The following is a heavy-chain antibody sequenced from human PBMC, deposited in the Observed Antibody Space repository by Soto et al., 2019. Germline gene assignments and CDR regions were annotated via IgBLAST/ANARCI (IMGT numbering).Heavy chain of an antibody. J-gene: IGHJ2*01. CDR2: TYHTGST. CDR1: GGTFGTND. V-gene: IGHV4-59*13. Sequence: SESLSLNHTISGGTFGTNDWGWIRRAPGKGLEWIGYTYHTGSTKYNPSLKSRATISVDTSKNKFSLTLNSAAAADRSVSYCGTDSVGRGPFEPWGRGILV. CDR3: GTDSVGRGPFEP. D-gene: IGHD3-10*01.